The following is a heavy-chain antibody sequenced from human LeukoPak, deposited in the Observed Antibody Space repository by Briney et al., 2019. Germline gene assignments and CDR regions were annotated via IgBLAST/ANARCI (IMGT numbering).Heavy chain of an antibody. D-gene: IGHD6-19*01. CDR3: AKDPEYSSGWYLDY. CDR2: ISGSGGTT. J-gene: IGHJ4*02. Sequence: GGSLRLSCAASGFTFSSYAMSWVRQAPGKGLEWVSAISGSGGTTYYADSAKGRFTISRDNSKNTLYLQMSSLRAEDSAVYYCAKDPEYSSGWYLDYWGQGTLVTVSS. V-gene: IGHV3-23*01. CDR1: GFTFSSYA.